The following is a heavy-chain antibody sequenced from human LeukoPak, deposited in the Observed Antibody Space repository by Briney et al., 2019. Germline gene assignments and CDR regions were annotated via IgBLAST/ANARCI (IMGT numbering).Heavy chain of an antibody. CDR3: ARDGSGYSNT. CDR2: MKPDGGEK. J-gene: IGHJ4*02. CDR1: GFTLSNSW. Sequence: PGGSLRLSCAASGFTLSNSWMSWLRQAPGKGLEWVANMKPDGGEKHYVGSVEGRFIISRDNAKNSLYLQMNSLRVADTAVYFCARDGSGYSNTWGQGTLVTVSS. V-gene: IGHV3-7*01. D-gene: IGHD3-10*01.